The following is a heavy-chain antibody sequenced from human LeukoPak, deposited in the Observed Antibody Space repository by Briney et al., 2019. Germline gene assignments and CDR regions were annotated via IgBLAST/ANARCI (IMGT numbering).Heavy chain of an antibody. CDR2: INDYTANT. CDR1: GGSFTDYF. CDR3: ARGRIAKIVVVHSFHYGMDV. D-gene: IGHD3-22*01. J-gene: IGHJ6*02. V-gene: IGHV4-34*01. Sequence: SETLSLTCDVFGGSFTDYFWTWIRQSPGKGLEWIGEINDYTANTNYNPSLNSRVSISLEKSKNQFFLELRSVTAADTAVYYCARGRIAKIVVVHSFHYGMDVWGQGTTVTVSS.